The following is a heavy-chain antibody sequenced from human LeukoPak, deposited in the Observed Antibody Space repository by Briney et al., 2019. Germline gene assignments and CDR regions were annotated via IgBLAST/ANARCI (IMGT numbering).Heavy chain of an antibody. J-gene: IGHJ4*02. CDR2: IWYDGSNK. CDR1: GFTFSSYG. CDR3: ARGARFSEWFSVGRPPRGCHFDF. Sequence: GGSLRLSCAASGFTFSSYGMHWVRQAPGKGLEWVAVIWYDGSNKYYADSVKGRFTISRDNSKNTLYLQMNSLRAEDTAVYYCARGARFSEWFSVGRPPRGCHFDFWGLGTLVTVSS. V-gene: IGHV3-33*01. D-gene: IGHD3-3*01.